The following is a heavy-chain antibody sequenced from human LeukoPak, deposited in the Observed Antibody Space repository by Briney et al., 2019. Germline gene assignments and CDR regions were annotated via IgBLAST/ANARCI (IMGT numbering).Heavy chain of an antibody. V-gene: IGHV1-18*04. Sequence: ASVKVSCKASGYTFTSYGLSWVRQAPGQGLEWMGWISAYNGNTNYAQKLQGRVTMTTDTSTSTAYMELRSLRSDDTAVYYCASSQLLDDAFDIWGQGTMVTVSS. CDR1: GYTFTSYG. D-gene: IGHD2-2*01. CDR3: ASSQLLDDAFDI. J-gene: IGHJ3*02. CDR2: ISAYNGNT.